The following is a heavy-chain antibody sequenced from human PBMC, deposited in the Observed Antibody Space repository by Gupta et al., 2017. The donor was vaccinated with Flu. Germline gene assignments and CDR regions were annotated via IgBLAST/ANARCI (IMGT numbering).Heavy chain of an antibody. Sequence: QVQLVESGGGVVQPGRSLRLSCAASGFTFSSYAMHWVRQAPGKGLEWVSVISYDGSNKYYADSVKGRFTISRDISKNTLYLQINSLRAEDTAVYYCARGDSGSYTGYFDYWGQGTLVTVSS. CDR1: GFTFSSYA. V-gene: IGHV3-30-3*01. J-gene: IGHJ4*02. CDR2: ISYDGSNK. CDR3: ARGDSGSYTGYFDY. D-gene: IGHD1-26*01.